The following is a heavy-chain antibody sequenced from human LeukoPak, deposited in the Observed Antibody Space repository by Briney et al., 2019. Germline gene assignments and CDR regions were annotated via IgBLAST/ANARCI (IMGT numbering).Heavy chain of an antibody. CDR2: IIPIFGTA. Sequence: ASVKVSCKASGGTFSSYAISWVRQAPGQGLEWMGGIIPIFGTANYAQKFQGRVTITADKSTSTAYMELSSLRSEDTALYYCAKSGGSGSYSHWGQGTLVTVSS. D-gene: IGHD3-10*01. CDR3: AKSGGSGSYSH. CDR1: GGTFSSYA. V-gene: IGHV1-69*06. J-gene: IGHJ4*02.